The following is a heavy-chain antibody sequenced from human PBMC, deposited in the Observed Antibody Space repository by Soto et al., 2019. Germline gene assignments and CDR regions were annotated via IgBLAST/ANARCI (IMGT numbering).Heavy chain of an antibody. CDR3: ASSGWYYYYGMDV. D-gene: IGHD6-19*01. V-gene: IGHV3-33*01. J-gene: IGHJ6*02. CDR2: IWYDGGNK. Sequence: GSLRLSCAASGFTFSSYGMHWVRQAPGKGLEWVAVIWYDGGNKYYADSVKGRFTISRDNSKNTLYLQMNSLRAEDTAVYYCASSGWYYYYGMDVWGQGTTVTVSS. CDR1: GFTFSSYG.